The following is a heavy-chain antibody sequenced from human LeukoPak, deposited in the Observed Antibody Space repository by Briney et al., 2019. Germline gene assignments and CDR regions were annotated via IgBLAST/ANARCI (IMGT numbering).Heavy chain of an antibody. J-gene: IGHJ5*02. CDR2: INHSGNT. CDR3: ARGLGSSGFNWFDP. Sequence: KPSETLSLTCAVYGGSFSGHYWNWIRQPPGKGLEWIGEINHSGNTNYNPSLKSRVTISVDTSKNQFSLKLSSVTAADTAVYYCARGLGSSGFNWFDPWGQGTLVTVSS. CDR1: GGSFSGHY. V-gene: IGHV4-34*01. D-gene: IGHD6-19*01.